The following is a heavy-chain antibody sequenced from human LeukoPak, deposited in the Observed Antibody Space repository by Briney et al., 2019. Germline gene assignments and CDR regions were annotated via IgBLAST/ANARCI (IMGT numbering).Heavy chain of an antibody. CDR2: ISGDGGTT. D-gene: IGHD3-16*02. V-gene: IGHV3-23*01. CDR3: AKRGGVFVHDAFDF. CDR1: GFTFRSYA. J-gene: IGHJ3*01. Sequence: GGSLRLSCAASGFTFRSYAMCWVRQAPGKGLEWVSAISGDGGTTYYADSVKGRFTISRDNSQNTLDLQMNSLTAEDTAVYYCAKRGGVFVHDAFDFWGQGTMVTVSS.